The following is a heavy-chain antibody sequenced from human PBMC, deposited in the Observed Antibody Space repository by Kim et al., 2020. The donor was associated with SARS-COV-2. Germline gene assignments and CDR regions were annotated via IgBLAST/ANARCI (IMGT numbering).Heavy chain of an antibody. Sequence: GGSLRLSCAASGFTFSSYSMNWVRQAPGKGLEWVSSISSSSSYIYYADSVKGRFTISRDNAKNSLYLQMNSLRAEDTAVYYCARDLPGGSYYSYYYGMDVWGQGTTVTVSS. CDR2: ISSSSSYI. D-gene: IGHD1-26*01. CDR1: GFTFSSYS. V-gene: IGHV3-21*01. CDR3: ARDLPGGSYYSYYYGMDV. J-gene: IGHJ6*02.